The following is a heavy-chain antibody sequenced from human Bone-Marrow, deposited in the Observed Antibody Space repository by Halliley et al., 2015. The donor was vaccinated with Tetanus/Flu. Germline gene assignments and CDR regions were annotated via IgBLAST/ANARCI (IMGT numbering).Heavy chain of an antibody. V-gene: IGHV3-30*03. Sequence: EGNNKYYPDAVKGRFTISRDNSKNTLYLQMNSLGPEDTAVYYWARAPGDYGSRSYLSYGIDVWGQGTTVTVSS. CDR2: EGNNK. CDR3: ARAPGDYGSRSYLSYGIDV. J-gene: IGHJ6*02. D-gene: IGHD3-10*01.